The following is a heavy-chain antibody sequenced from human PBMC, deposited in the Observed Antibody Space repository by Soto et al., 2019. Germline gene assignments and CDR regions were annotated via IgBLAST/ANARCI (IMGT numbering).Heavy chain of an antibody. CDR2: VSSISSYI. CDR3: ARLVDCTHGVCSYGVDV. D-gene: IGHD2-8*01. J-gene: IGHJ6*02. Sequence: GGSLRLSCAASGFTIRDYYMSWIRQAPGKGLEWVSYVSSISSYINYADSVKGRFTISRDNAKNSLYLQMNSLRAEDTAVYYCARLVDCTHGVCSYGVDVWGQGTTVTVSS. CDR1: GFTIRDYY. V-gene: IGHV3-11*06.